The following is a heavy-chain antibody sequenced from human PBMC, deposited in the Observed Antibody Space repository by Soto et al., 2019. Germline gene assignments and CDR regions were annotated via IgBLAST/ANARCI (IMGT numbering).Heavy chain of an antibody. CDR2: VSHDGRNT. CDR3: AKGGRQWLVTSYFSF. Sequence: VQLVESGGGVVQPGRSLRLSCAASGFTFSDYAMHWVRQAPGKGLEWVAVVSHDGRNTHYADSVKGQFTISRDSSKNKVSREMTSLRAEETAVYYVAKGGRQWLVTSYFSFWGQGALVTVSS. CDR1: GFTFSDYA. D-gene: IGHD6-19*01. J-gene: IGHJ4*02. V-gene: IGHV3-30*18.